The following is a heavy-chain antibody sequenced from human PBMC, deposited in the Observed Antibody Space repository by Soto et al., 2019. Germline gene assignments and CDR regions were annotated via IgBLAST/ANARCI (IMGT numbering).Heavy chain of an antibody. D-gene: IGHD3-22*01. V-gene: IGHV4-34*01. J-gene: IGHJ4*02. CDR3: ERGSVDTVDISGCAEY. CDR1: VGSFRVFY. CDR2: INHSGGT. Sequence: PETLALTFSVNVGSFRVFYWRWIRQLRGAGQEWCGDINHSGGTSYDPSLKSRVTISVDTSKSQFSLKLTSVTAADRAVYSCERGSVDTVDISGCAEYWGQGT.